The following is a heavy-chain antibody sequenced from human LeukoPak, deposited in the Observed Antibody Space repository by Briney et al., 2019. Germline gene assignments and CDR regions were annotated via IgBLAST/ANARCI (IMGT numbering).Heavy chain of an antibody. CDR3: AIIPRAAAGPSARSPFHY. CDR1: AFIFSGHW. Sequence: PGGSLRPSYEGSAFIFSGHWMNWVRQTPGKGLEWVANIKQDGSDKYYVDSVKGRFTISRDNAKNSLYLQMNSLRAEDTAVYYCAIIPRAAAGPSARSPFHYWGQGTLVTVSS. D-gene: IGHD6-13*01. CDR2: IKQDGSDK. V-gene: IGHV3-7*01. J-gene: IGHJ4*02.